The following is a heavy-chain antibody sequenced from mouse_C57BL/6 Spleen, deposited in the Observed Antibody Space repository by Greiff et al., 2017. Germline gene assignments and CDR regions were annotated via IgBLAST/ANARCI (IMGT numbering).Heavy chain of an antibody. V-gene: IGHV1-61*01. J-gene: IGHJ4*01. Sequence: QVQLQQPGAELVRPGSSVKLSCKASGYTFTSYWMDWVKQRPGQGLEWIGNIYPSDSETHSNQKFKDKATLTVDKSSSTAYMQLSSLTSEDSAVYYCARTGNYDGYPHAMDYWGQGTSVTVSS. CDR3: ARTGNYDGYPHAMDY. CDR2: IYPSDSET. CDR1: GYTFTSYW. D-gene: IGHD2-3*01.